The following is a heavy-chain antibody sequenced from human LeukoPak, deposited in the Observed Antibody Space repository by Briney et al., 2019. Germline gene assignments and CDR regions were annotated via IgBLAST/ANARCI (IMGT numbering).Heavy chain of an antibody. J-gene: IGHJ4*02. V-gene: IGHV3-30*04. D-gene: IGHD6-13*01. CDR2: ISYDGSNK. CDR1: GFTFSSYA. Sequence: GGSLRLSCAASGFTFSSYAMHWVRQAPGKGLEWVAVISYDGSNKYYADSVKGRFTISRDNSKNTLYLHMNSLRAEDTAVYYCAKGTYSSSWYRFDYWGQGTLVTVSS. CDR3: AKGTYSSSWYRFDY.